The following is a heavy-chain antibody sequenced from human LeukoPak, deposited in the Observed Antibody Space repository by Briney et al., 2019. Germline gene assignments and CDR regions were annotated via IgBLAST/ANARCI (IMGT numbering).Heavy chain of an antibody. CDR2: ISSSSSYI. CDR1: GFTFSSYS. V-gene: IGHV3-21*01. D-gene: IGHD3-10*01. J-gene: IGHJ4*02. CDR3: ARVMVYYGSGSYEEGSFDY. Sequence: GGSLRLSCAASGFTFSSYSMNWVRQAPGKGLEWVSSISSSSSYIYYADSVKGRFTISRDNAKNSLYLQMNSLGAEDTAVYYCARVMVYYGSGSYEEGSFDYWGQGTLVTVSS.